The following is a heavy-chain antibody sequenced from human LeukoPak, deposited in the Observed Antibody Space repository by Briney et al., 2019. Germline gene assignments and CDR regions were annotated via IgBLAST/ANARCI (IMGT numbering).Heavy chain of an antibody. CDR3: ARLNPHVEAKAVDY. CDR1: GGSISSSSYY. D-gene: IGHD1-26*01. V-gene: IGHV4-39*01. J-gene: IGHJ4*02. Sequence: SETLSLTCTVSGGSISSSSYYWGWIRQPPGKGLEWIGSICYSGRTYYNPSLKSRVTISVDTSKNQFSLKLSSVTAADTAVYYCARLNPHVEAKAVDYWGQGTLVTVSS. CDR2: ICYSGRT.